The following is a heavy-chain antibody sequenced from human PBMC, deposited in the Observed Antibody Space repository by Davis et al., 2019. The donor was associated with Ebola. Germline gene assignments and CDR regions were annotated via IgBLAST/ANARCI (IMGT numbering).Heavy chain of an antibody. CDR2: IYTGDSDT. J-gene: IGHJ3*02. D-gene: IGHD2-8*02. CDR3: ASLRRTITGMDDAFDI. CDR1: GNSFTSHW. V-gene: IGHV5-51*01. Sequence: GESLKISCKDSGNSFTSHWIGWVRQMPGKGLEWMGIIYTGDSDTRYSPSFRGQVTISADKSTKTAFLVWTGLKASDTAMYYCASLRRTITGMDDAFDIWGQGTMATVSS.